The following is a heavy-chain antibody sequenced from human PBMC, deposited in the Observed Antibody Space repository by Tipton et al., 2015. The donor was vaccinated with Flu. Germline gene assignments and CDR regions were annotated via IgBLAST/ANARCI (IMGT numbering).Heavy chain of an antibody. J-gene: IGHJ3*02. CDR2: IIAIFGSV. V-gene: IGHV1-69*06. Sequence: QSGPEVKKPGSSVKVSCKASGGIFRNYAISWVRQAPGQGLEWMGGIIAIFGSVHYGQKFQGRVTISADRSTRTVYMELNGLRSDDTAVYFCATRTPTYGDAFNIWGQGTMVSVSS. CDR1: GGIFRNYA. D-gene: IGHD4-23*01. CDR3: ATRTPTYGDAFNI.